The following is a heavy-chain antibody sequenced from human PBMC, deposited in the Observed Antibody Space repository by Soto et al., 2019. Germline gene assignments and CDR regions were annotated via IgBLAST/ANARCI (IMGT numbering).Heavy chain of an antibody. CDR2: IYYSGST. V-gene: IGHV4-59*08. CDR3: ARRWGRTFDY. J-gene: IGHJ4*02. Sequence: QVQLQESGPGLVKPSETLSLTCTVSGGSISSYYWSWIRQPPGKGLEWIGYIYYSGSTNYNPSLKSRVTTSVDTSKSQFALKLSSVTAADTAVYYCARRWGRTFDYWGQGTLVTVSS. D-gene: IGHD7-27*01. CDR1: GGSISSYY.